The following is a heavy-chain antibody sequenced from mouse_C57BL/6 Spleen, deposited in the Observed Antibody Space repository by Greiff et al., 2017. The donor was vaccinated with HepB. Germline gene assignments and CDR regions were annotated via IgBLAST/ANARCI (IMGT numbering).Heavy chain of an antibody. Sequence: VKLMESGAELMKPGASVKLSCKATGYTFTGYWIEWVKQRPGHGLEWIGEILPGSGSTNYNEKFKGKATFTADTSSNTAYMQLSSLTTEDSAIYYCARKGGLYDGYYDFDYWGQGTTLTVSS. V-gene: IGHV1-9*01. J-gene: IGHJ2*01. CDR2: ILPGSGST. D-gene: IGHD2-3*01. CDR1: GYTFTGYW. CDR3: ARKGGLYDGYYDFDY.